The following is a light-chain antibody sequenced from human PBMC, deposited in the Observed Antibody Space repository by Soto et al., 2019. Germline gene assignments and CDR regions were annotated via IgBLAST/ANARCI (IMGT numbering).Light chain of an antibody. CDR2: ATS. V-gene: IGKV3-20*01. CDR1: QTVNSDY. Sequence: DIVLTQSPGTLSLSPGETATLSCRASQTVNSDYLAWFQQRPGQAPRLLFFATSRRATDLPDRFSGSGSGTDFTLAIRRLEPEDFAVYYCHQFGYSPRTFGQGTKVDIK. CDR3: HQFGYSPRT. J-gene: IGKJ1*01.